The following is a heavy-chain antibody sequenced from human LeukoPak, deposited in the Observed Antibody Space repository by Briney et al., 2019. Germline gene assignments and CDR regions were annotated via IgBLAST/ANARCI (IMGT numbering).Heavy chain of an antibody. Sequence: ASVKVSCKACGYTFTNYYMHWVGQAPGQGLDGMGIINPSGGSTSYAQKFQGRVTMTRDMSTSTVYMELSSLRSEDTAVYYCARVSRIAAAGLDYWGQGTLVTVSS. J-gene: IGHJ4*02. CDR1: GYTFTNYY. CDR3: ARVSRIAAAGLDY. D-gene: IGHD6-13*01. CDR2: INPSGGST. V-gene: IGHV1-46*01.